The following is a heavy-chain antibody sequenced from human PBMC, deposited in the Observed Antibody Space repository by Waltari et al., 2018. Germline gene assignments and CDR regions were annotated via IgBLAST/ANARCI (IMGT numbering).Heavy chain of an antibody. V-gene: IGHV3-7*03. J-gene: IGHJ4*02. D-gene: IGHD3-10*01. CDR3: ARWSYTSGTYYIDS. CDR2: IKYDGSQK. CDR1: VFTFSSHS. Sequence: EVQLVESGGDLVQPGGSLRLSCAASVFTFSSHSMTWVRQAPGKGLEWVATIKYDGSQKYYVDSVKGRFTISRDNAQNSLFLQLNSLRVEDTAVYYCARWSYTSGTYYIDSWGQGTLVTVSS.